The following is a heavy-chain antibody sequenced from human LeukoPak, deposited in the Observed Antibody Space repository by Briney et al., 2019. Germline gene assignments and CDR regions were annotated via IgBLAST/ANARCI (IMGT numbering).Heavy chain of an antibody. D-gene: IGHD6-19*01. CDR2: ISANAAGT. V-gene: IGHV3-23*01. CDR1: GFTFSNYA. J-gene: IGHJ4*02. Sequence: GGSLRLSCAASGFTFSNYAMRWFRQAPGKGLEWVSSISANAAGTYDADSVKGRFTISRDNSKNTVYLQMNSLRGEDTAVYYCAKDSGNSGWYVDNWGQGTLVTVSS. CDR3: AKDSGNSGWYVDN.